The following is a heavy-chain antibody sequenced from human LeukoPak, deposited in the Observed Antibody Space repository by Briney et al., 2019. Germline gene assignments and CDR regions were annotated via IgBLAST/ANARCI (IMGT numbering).Heavy chain of an antibody. V-gene: IGHV3-23*01. CDR3: GKDPNGDYLGAFQFHR. CDR2: ITGSRGRT. Sequence: GGSLRLSCAASGFTLTNYGMVWVRQAPGKGLEWVSAITGSRGRTYYADSVKRRFTISRDNSNNILYLQMNSLRGEVTAVYYCGKDPNGDYLGAFQFHRLGQGTLVTVSS. D-gene: IGHD4-17*01. CDR1: GFTLTNYG. J-gene: IGHJ1*01.